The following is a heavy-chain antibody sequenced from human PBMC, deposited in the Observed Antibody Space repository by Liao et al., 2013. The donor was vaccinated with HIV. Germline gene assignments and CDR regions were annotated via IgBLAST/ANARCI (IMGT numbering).Heavy chain of an antibody. J-gene: IGHJ3*02. CDR3: ARGSEDDAFDI. D-gene: IGHD1-26*01. CDR1: GESISDNY. CDR2: SYTTGST. V-gene: IGHV4-4*07. Sequence: QMQLQESGPGLVKPSETLSLTCIVSGESISDNYWSWIRQSAGKGLEWIGRSYTTGSTNYNPSLRGRVTVSTDTSKNQFSLRLTSVTAADTAVYYCARGSEDDAFDIWGQGTMVTVSS.